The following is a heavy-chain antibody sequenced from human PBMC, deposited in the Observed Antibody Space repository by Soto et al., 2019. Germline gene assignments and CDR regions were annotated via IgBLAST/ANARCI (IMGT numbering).Heavy chain of an antibody. CDR2: MNPNSGNT. CDR1: GYTFTGYY. J-gene: IGHJ4*02. D-gene: IGHD2-8*01. V-gene: IGHV1-8*02. Sequence: GASVKVSCKASGYTFTGYYMHWVRQAPGHGLEWMGWMNPNSGNTGYAQKFQNRITLTRDTSITTAYMELSSLTSDDTAVYFCVRYGVEAAYWGQGTQVTVS. CDR3: VRYGVEAAY.